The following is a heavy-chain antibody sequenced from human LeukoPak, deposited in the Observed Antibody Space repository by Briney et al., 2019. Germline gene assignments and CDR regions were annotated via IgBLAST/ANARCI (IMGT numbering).Heavy chain of an antibody. D-gene: IGHD2-2*01. CDR3: AREGVPAESYYMDV. CDR1: GGSISSYY. J-gene: IGHJ6*03. CDR2: IYYSGST. V-gene: IGHV4-59*01. Sequence: SETLSLTCTVSGGSISSYYWSWIRQPPGKGLEWIRYIYYSGSTNYNPSLKSRVTISVDTSKNQFSLKLSSVTAADTAVYYCAREGVPAESYYMDVWGKGTTVTVSS.